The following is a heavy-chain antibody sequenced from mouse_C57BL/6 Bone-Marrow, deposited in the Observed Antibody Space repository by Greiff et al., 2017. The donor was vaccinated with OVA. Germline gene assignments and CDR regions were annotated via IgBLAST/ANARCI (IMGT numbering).Heavy chain of an antibody. Sequence: EVKLVESGGGLVKPGGSLKLSCAASGFTFSSYAMSWVRQTPEKRLEWVATISDGGSYTYYPDNVKGRFTISRDNAKNNLYLQMSHLKSEDTAMYYCARDRNDYDAMDYWGQGTSDTVSS. CDR2: ISDGGSYT. J-gene: IGHJ4*01. CDR3: ARDRNDYDAMDY. CDR1: GFTFSSYA. V-gene: IGHV5-4*01.